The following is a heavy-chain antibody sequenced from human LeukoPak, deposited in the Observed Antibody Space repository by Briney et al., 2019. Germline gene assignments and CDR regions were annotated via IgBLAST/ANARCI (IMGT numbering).Heavy chain of an antibody. V-gene: IGHV3-23*01. D-gene: IGHD7-27*01. CDR3: AKDGGLWVSAHWGDS. Sequence: GGSLRLSCAASGITFADYGMHWVRQAPGRGLEWVSAISGSGGSTYYADSVKGRFTISRDNSKNTLYLQMNSLRAEDTAVYYCAKDGGLWVSAHWGDSWGRGTLVTVSS. J-gene: IGHJ4*02. CDR1: GITFADYG. CDR2: ISGSGGST.